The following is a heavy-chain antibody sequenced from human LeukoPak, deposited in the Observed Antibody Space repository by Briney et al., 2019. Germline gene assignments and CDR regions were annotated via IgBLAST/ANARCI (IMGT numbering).Heavy chain of an antibody. J-gene: IGHJ4*02. CDR3: ARESSTTQTNLFDY. D-gene: IGHD1-14*01. Sequence: SETLSLTCTVSGDSITSRSYWSWIRQPPGKGLVWIGYLRHSGNTNHNSSFKGRVTFSLDTSKNQFSLILRSVTAADTAIYFCARESSTTQTNLFDYWGQGTLVTVSS. CDR2: LRHSGNT. V-gene: IGHV4-59*11. CDR1: GDSITSRSY.